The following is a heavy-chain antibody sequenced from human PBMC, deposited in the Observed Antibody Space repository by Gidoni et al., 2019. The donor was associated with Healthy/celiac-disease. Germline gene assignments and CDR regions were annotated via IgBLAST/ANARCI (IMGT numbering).Heavy chain of an antibody. D-gene: IGHD3-22*01. Sequence: QVQLVESGGGVVQPGRSLRLSCAASGFTFSSYGMHWVRQAPGKGLEWVAVISYDGSNKYYADSVKGRFTISRDNSKNTLYLQMNSLRAEDTAVYYCAKETYYYDSSGYFWREFDYWGQGTLVTVSS. CDR2: ISYDGSNK. CDR1: GFTFSSYG. CDR3: AKETYYYDSSGYFWREFDY. V-gene: IGHV3-30*18. J-gene: IGHJ4*02.